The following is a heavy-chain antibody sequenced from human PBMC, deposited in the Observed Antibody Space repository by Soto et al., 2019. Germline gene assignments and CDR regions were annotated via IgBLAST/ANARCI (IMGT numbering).Heavy chain of an antibody. Sequence: ASVKVSCKASGYTFTSYYMHWVRQAPGQGLGWMGIINPSGGSTSYAQKFQGRVTMTRDTSTSTVYMELSSLRSEDTAVYYCARDPQYGSGSYYPYDAFDIWGQGTMVTVSS. J-gene: IGHJ3*02. CDR2: INPSGGST. D-gene: IGHD3-10*01. CDR3: ARDPQYGSGSYYPYDAFDI. CDR1: GYTFTSYY. V-gene: IGHV1-46*03.